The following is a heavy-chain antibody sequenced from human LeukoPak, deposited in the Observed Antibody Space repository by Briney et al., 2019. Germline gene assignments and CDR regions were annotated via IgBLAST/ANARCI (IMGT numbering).Heavy chain of an antibody. CDR1: GFTFSDYW. D-gene: IGHD5-18*01. CDR2: IKQDGSEK. CDR3: ARRQRYSYGYDY. V-gene: IGHV3-7*03. Sequence: PGGSLRLSCAGSGFTFSDYWMYWVRQAPGKGLEWVAYIKQDGSEKYYVDSVKGRFTISRDNAKNSLYLQMNSLRAEDTAMYYCARRQRYSYGYDYWGQGTLSPSPQ. J-gene: IGHJ4*02.